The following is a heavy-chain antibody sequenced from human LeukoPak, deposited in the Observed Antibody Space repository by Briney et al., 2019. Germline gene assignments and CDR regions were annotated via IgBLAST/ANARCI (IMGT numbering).Heavy chain of an antibody. CDR1: GGSISSYY. CDR2: IYYSGST. V-gene: IGHV4-59*01. J-gene: IGHJ4*02. CDR3: ACYDFCSGYGYFDY. Sequence: SETLSLTCTVSGGSISSYYWSWIRQPPGKGLEWIGYIYYSGSTNYNPSLKSRVTISVDTSKNQFSLKLSSVTAADTAVYYCACYDFCSGYGYFDYWGQGTLVTVSS. D-gene: IGHD3-3*01.